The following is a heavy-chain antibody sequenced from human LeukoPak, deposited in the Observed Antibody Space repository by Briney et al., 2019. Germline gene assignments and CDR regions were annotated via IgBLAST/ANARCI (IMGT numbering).Heavy chain of an antibody. CDR2: ISGSGGST. CDR3: ARDWRYYYDSYGYNPYY. Sequence: PAGGSLRLSCAASGFTFSSYAMSWVRQAPGKGLEWVSAISGSGGSTYYADSVKGRFTISRDNAKNSLYLQMISLRAEDTAVYYCARDWRYYYDSYGYNPYYWGQGTLVTVSS. D-gene: IGHD3-22*01. V-gene: IGHV3-23*01. J-gene: IGHJ4*02. CDR1: GFTFSSYA.